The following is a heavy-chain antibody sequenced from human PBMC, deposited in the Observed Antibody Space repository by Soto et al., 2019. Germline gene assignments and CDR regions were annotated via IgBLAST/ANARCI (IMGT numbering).Heavy chain of an antibody. V-gene: IGHV1-18*01. CDR3: AREGQAPYYYYGMDV. Sequence: QVQVVQSGDEVKKPGASVKVSCKASGYTFTNYGFSWVRQAPGQGLEWMGWISGYNGNTKYAEKVQGRVTMTTDTSTSTAHRERRSLRSDDTAVYYCAREGQAPYYYYGMDVWGQGTAVTVSS. CDR2: ISGYNGNT. CDR1: GYTFTNYG. J-gene: IGHJ6*02.